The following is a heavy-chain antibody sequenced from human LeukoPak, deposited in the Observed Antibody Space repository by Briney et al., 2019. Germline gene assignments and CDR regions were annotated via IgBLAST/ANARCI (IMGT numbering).Heavy chain of an antibody. CDR3: ARCRLYYYGSGSYPHEIDY. CDR2: IYYSGST. J-gene: IGHJ4*02. V-gene: IGHV4-31*03. CDR1: GGSISSGGYY. Sequence: KSSQTLSLTCTVSGGSISSGGYYWSWIRQHPGKGLEWIGYIYYSGSTYYNPSLKSRVTISVDTSKNQFSLKLSSVTAADTAVYYCARCRLYYYGSGSYPHEIDYWGQGTLVTVSS. D-gene: IGHD3-10*01.